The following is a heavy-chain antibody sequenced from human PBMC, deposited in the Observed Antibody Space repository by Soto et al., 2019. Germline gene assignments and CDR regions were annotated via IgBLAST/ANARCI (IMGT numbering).Heavy chain of an antibody. J-gene: IGHJ6*02. CDR2: VSGYNGNT. D-gene: IGHD5-18*01. Sequence: GASVKVSCKASGYTFTNYGITWVRQAPGQGLECMGWVSGYNGNTKYAQNIQGRVSMTTDTSTRIAYMELRSLTSDDTAVYYCASHRRDIRTALYYGMDVWGQGTTVTVSS. CDR3: ASHRRDIRTALYYGMDV. V-gene: IGHV1-18*04. CDR1: GYTFTNYG.